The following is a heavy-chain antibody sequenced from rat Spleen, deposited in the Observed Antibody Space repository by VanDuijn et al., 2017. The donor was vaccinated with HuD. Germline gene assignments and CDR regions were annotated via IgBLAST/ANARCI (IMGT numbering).Heavy chain of an antibody. J-gene: IGHJ2*01. CDR1: GFSISSYV. CDR3: ATQHYYDGYYRDY. Sequence: QVQLKESGPGLVQPSQTLSLTCTVSGFSISSYVVIWVRQPPGKGLEWMGVIWGNGNTNYKSVFKSRLSISRDTSKSQVFLKMNNLQTEDTAMYFCATQHYYDGYYRDYWGQGVMVTVSS. V-gene: IGHV2S61*01. CDR2: IWGNGNT. D-gene: IGHD1-12*03.